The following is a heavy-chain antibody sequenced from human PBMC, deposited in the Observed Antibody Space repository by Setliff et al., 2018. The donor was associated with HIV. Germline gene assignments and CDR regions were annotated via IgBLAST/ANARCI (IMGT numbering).Heavy chain of an antibody. Sequence: ASVKVSCKSSGYTFASYGVSWVRQAPGQGLEWMGWVNPYNGDTKNAQKFQGRVAMTTDTSTATVFMELSSLTSEDTAVYYCARGKGVGGVIITGGLDVWGKGTTVTVSS. CDR2: VNPYNGDT. J-gene: IGHJ6*04. V-gene: IGHV1-18*01. CDR1: GYTFASYG. D-gene: IGHD3-10*01. CDR3: ARGKGVGGVIITGGLDV.